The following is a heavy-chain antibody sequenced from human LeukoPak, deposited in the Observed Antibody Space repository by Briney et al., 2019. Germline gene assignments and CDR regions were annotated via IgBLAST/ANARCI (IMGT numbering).Heavy chain of an antibody. CDR1: GFTFSSYW. CDR3: ARGVYCTNGVCFAGDAFDI. V-gene: IGHV3-7*01. CDR2: IKQDGSEK. Sequence: PGGSLRPSCAASGFTFSSYWMSWVRQAPGKGLEWVANIKQDGSEKYYVDSVKGRFTISRDNAKNSLYLQMNSLRAEDTAVYYCARGVYCTNGVCFAGDAFDIWGQGTMVTVSS. D-gene: IGHD2-8*01. J-gene: IGHJ3*02.